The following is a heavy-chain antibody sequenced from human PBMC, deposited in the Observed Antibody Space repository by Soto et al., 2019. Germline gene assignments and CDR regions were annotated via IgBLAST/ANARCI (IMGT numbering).Heavy chain of an antibody. CDR3: ARVVIPYNWNDGGVEWFDP. Sequence: EVQLVESGGGLVKPGGSLRLSCAASGFTFSSYSMNWVRQAPGKGLEWVSSISSSSSYIYYADSVKGRFTISRDNAKNSLYLQMNSLRAEDTAVYYCARVVIPYNWNDGGVEWFDPWGQGTLVTVSS. CDR1: GFTFSSYS. CDR2: ISSSSSYI. V-gene: IGHV3-21*01. J-gene: IGHJ5*02. D-gene: IGHD1-20*01.